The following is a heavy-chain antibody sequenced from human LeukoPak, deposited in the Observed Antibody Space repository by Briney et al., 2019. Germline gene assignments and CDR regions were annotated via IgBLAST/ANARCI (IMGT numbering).Heavy chain of an antibody. CDR2: IYYSGST. Sequence: SETLSLTCTVSGGSISSYYWNWIRQPPGRGLEWIGYIYYSGSTNYNPSLKSRVTISVDTSKNQFSLRLSSVTAADTAVYYCASHYYGSGSKNWFGPWGQGTLVTVSS. V-gene: IGHV4-59*01. D-gene: IGHD3-10*01. CDR1: GGSISSYY. J-gene: IGHJ5*02. CDR3: ASHYYGSGSKNWFGP.